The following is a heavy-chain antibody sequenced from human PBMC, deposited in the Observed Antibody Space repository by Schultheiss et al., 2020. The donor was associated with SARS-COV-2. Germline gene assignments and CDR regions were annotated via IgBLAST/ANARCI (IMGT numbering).Heavy chain of an antibody. V-gene: IGHV4-59*12. D-gene: IGHD4-17*01. CDR2: INHSGST. Sequence: SQTLSLTCTVSGGSISSYYWSWIRQPPGKGLEWIGEINHSGSTNYNPSLKSRVTISVDTSKNQFSLKLSSVTAADTAVYYCAVTTVTRRFDAFDIWGQGTTVTVSS. J-gene: IGHJ3*02. CDR1: GGSISSYY. CDR3: AVTTVTRRFDAFDI.